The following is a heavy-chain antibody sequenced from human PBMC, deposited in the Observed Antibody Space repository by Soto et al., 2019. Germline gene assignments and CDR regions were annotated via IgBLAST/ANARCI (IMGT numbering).Heavy chain of an antibody. CDR1: GGSVTSSTSS. CDR2: IFYGHGT. V-gene: IGHV4-39*01. J-gene: IGHJ5*02. D-gene: IGHD3-9*01. CDR3: ARQPTGYPNWFDA. Sequence: QVQLQESGPGLVNPSETLSVTCTVSGGSVTSSTSSWAWVRQPPGKGLHWIGTIFYGHGTYYNPSLESRVTISLDTSKIQFSLELTSVTAADTAVYYCARQPTGYPNWFDAWGRGILVIVSS.